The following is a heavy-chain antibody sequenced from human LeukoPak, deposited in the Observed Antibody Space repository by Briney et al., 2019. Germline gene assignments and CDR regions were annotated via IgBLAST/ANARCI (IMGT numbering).Heavy chain of an antibody. J-gene: IGHJ4*02. CDR2: INHSGST. D-gene: IGHD3-10*01. V-gene: IGHV4-34*01. Sequence: SETLSLTCTVSGGSISSYYWSWIRQPPGKGLEWIGEINHSGSTNYNPSLKSRVTISVDTSKNQFSLKLSSVTAADTAVYYCARGDYYGHRGYFDYWGQGTLVTVSS. CDR1: GGSISSYY. CDR3: ARGDYYGHRGYFDY.